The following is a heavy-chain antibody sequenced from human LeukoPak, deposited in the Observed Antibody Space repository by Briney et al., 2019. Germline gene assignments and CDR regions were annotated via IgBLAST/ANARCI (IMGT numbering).Heavy chain of an antibody. J-gene: IGHJ4*02. Sequence: GRSLRLSCAASGFTFDDYAMHWVRQAPGKGLEWVSGISWNSGSIGYADSVKGRFTISRDNAKNSLYLQMNTLRAEDTALYYCVSVHYSSSWYSFDYWGQGTLVTVSS. CDR3: VSVHYSSSWYSFDY. CDR2: ISWNSGSI. V-gene: IGHV3-9*01. D-gene: IGHD6-13*01. CDR1: GFTFDDYA.